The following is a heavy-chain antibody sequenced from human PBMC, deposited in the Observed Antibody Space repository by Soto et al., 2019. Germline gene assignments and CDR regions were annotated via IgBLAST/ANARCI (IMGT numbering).Heavy chain of an antibody. J-gene: IGHJ4*02. CDR1: GYSFTSFW. CDR2: IYVDDSET. D-gene: IGHD2-21*02. Sequence: RGESLKISCKGFGYSFTSFWIAWVRQMPGKGLEWMGIIYVDDSETRYSPSFQGQVTISADKSINAAYLQWSSLKASDTAMYYCARGDRGEYWGQGTLVTVSS. CDR3: ARGDRGEY. V-gene: IGHV5-51*01.